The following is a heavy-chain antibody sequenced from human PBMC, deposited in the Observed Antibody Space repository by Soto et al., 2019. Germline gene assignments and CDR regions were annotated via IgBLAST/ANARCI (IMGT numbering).Heavy chain of an antibody. V-gene: IGHV3-30*19. CDR2: IWYDGSLK. Sequence: QVQLVESGGGVVQPGRSLRLSCAASGFTFSNYGMHWVRQAPGKGLEWVAVIWYDGSLKYYADSVKGRFTISRDNSKNTLYLQMNSLRAEDTAVYYCARASGDFWSGYLGYFDYWGQGTLVTVSS. D-gene: IGHD3-3*01. CDR1: GFTFSNYG. CDR3: ARASGDFWSGYLGYFDY. J-gene: IGHJ4*02.